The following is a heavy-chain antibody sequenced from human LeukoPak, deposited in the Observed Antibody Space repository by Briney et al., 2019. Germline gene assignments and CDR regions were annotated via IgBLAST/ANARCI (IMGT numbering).Heavy chain of an antibody. J-gene: IGHJ1*01. D-gene: IGHD6-13*01. Sequence: ASVKVSCKASGYTFANFGIIWVRQAPGQGLEWMGWISAYNGKTKYEQKFQGRVTMTTDISTRTAYMELRSLRSDDTALYYCARATGYSSSWSPEYFQHWGQGTLVTVSS. CDR1: GYTFANFG. CDR3: ARATGYSSSWSPEYFQH. V-gene: IGHV1-18*01. CDR2: ISAYNGKT.